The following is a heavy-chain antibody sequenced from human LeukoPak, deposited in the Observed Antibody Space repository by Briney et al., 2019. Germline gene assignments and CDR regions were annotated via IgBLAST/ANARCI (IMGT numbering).Heavy chain of an antibody. CDR2: IYYSGST. D-gene: IGHD6-13*01. CDR3: ARGGQRSWYQMGGTIFDY. J-gene: IGHJ4*02. V-gene: IGHV4-30-4*01. CDR1: GGSISSGDYY. Sequence: SETLSLTCTVSGGSISSGDYYWSWIRQPPGKGLEWIGYIYYSGSTYYNPSLKSRVTISVDTSKNQFSLKLSSVTAADTAVYYCARGGQRSWYQMGGTIFDYWGQGTLVTVSS.